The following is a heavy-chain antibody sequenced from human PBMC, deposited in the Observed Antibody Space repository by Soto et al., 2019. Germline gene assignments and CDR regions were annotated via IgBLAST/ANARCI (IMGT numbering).Heavy chain of an antibody. CDR3: ARAMNGGFDY. CDR2: IKQDGSEK. V-gene: IGHV3-7*01. J-gene: IGHJ4*02. CDR1: GFTFSNYW. Sequence: PGGSLRLSCAASGFTFSNYWMSWVRQAPGKGLEWVANIKQDGSEKYYVDSVKGRFTISRDNAKNSLYLQMNSLRGEDTAVYYCARAMNGGFDYWGQGTVVTVSS. D-gene: IGHD3-16*01.